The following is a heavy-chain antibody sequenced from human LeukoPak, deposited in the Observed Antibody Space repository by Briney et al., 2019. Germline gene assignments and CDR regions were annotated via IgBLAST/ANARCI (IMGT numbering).Heavy chain of an antibody. V-gene: IGHV5-51*01. Sequence: GESLKISCKGSGYSFTNYWIGWVRQMPGKGLEWMGIIYPGDSETRYSPSFQGQVTISADKSISTAYLQWSSLKASDTAMYYCARLSNPAKHDGDFWSGRRAKNYYYYGMDVWGHGTTVTVSS. CDR1: GYSFTNYW. J-gene: IGHJ6*02. CDR3: ARLSNPAKHDGDFWSGRRAKNYYYYGMDV. D-gene: IGHD3-3*01. CDR2: IYPGDSET.